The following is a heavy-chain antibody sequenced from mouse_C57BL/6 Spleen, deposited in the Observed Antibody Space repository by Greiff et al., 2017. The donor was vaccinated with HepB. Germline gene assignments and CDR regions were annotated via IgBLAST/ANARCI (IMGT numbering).Heavy chain of an antibody. CDR3: ARDGGAQATLSWFAY. CDR1: GYTFTSYW. J-gene: IGHJ3*01. V-gene: IGHV1-53*01. D-gene: IGHD3-2*02. CDR2: INPSNGGT. Sequence: VQVQQPGTELVKPGASVKLSCKASGYTFTSYWMHWVKQRPGQGLEWIGNINPSNGGTNYNEKFKSKATLTVDKSSSTAYMQLSSLTSEDSAVYYCARDGGAQATLSWFAYWGQGTLVTVSA.